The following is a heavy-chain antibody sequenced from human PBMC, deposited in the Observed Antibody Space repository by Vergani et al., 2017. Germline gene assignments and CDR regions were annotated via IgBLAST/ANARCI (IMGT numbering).Heavy chain of an antibody. Sequence: QVQLQQWGAGLLKPSETLSLTCAVSGCSFSGYYCSWIRLPPGKGLEWIGEINHSGSTNYNPSLKSRVTISVDTSKNQFSLKLSSVTAADTAVYYCARVPRWLQLRYFDYWGQGTLVTVSS. J-gene: IGHJ4*02. CDR3: ARVPRWLQLRYFDY. V-gene: IGHV4-34*01. D-gene: IGHD5-24*01. CDR2: INHSGST. CDR1: GCSFSGYY.